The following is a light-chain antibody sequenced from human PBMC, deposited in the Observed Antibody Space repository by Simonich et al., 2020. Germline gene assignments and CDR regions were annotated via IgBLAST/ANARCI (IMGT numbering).Light chain of an antibody. CDR3: QQYYSTPFT. Sequence: DIVMTQSPDSLAVSLGERATINCKSSQSVLYSSNNKNYLAWYQQKPGQPPKLLIYWSSTRDSGVPDRFSGSGSGTDFTRTISSLQAEDVAVYYCQQYYSTPFTFGPGTKVDIK. CDR2: WSS. CDR1: QSVLYSSNNKNY. J-gene: IGKJ3*01. V-gene: IGKV4-1*01.